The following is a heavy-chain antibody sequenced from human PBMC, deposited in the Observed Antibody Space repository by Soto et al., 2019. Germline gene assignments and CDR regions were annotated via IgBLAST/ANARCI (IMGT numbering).Heavy chain of an antibody. D-gene: IGHD5-12*01. CDR2: ISGSGGST. CDR1: GFTFSSYA. CDR3: AKDKWLEDAFDI. V-gene: IGHV3-23*01. Sequence: GGSLRLSCAASGFTFSSYAMSWVRQAPGKGLEWVSAISGSGGSTYCADSVKGRFTISRDNSKNTLYLQMNSLRAEDTAVYYCAKDKWLEDAFDIWGQGTMVTVSS. J-gene: IGHJ3*02.